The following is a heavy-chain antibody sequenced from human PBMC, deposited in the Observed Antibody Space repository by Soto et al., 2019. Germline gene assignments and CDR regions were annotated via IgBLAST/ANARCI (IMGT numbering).Heavy chain of an antibody. D-gene: IGHD1-26*01. Sequence: QVQLQESGPGLVKPSGTLSLTCAVSGGSISSSNWWSWVRQPPGKGLEWIGEIYHSGSTNYNPSLKSRGTISVDKSKNQFSLKLSSVTAADTAVYYCARDVGSGSYYGDRYYYYGMDVWGQGTTVTVSS. CDR2: IYHSGST. J-gene: IGHJ6*02. CDR1: GGSISSSNW. CDR3: ARDVGSGSYYGDRYYYYGMDV. V-gene: IGHV4-4*02.